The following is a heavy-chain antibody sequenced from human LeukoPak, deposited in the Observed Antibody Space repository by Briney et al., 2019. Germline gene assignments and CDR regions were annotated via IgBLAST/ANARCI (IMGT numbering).Heavy chain of an antibody. J-gene: IGHJ4*02. D-gene: IGHD2-2*01. Sequence: PSETLSLTFTVSGGSISSYYWSWIRQPPGKGLEWIGYIYYSGSTNYNPSLKSRVTISVDTSKNQFSLKLSSVTAAGTAVYYCARSAHRCSSTSCFGLDYWGQGTLVTVSS. CDR1: GGSISSYY. CDR3: ARSAHRCSSTSCFGLDY. CDR2: IYYSGST. V-gene: IGHV4-59*01.